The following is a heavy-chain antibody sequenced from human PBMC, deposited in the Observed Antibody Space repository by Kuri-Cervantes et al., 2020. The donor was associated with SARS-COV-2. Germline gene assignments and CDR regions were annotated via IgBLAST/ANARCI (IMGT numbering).Heavy chain of an antibody. CDR2: ISYDGSNK. J-gene: IGHJ4*02. CDR1: GLTFSSYA. D-gene: IGHD1-26*01. V-gene: IGHV3-30*07. Sequence: GGSLRLSCAASGLTFSSYAMHWVRQAPGKGLEWVAVISYDGSNKYYADSVKGRFTISRDNSKNTLYLQMNSLRDEDTAVYYCARLYSGSFAHFDYWGQGTLVTVSS. CDR3: ARLYSGSFAHFDY.